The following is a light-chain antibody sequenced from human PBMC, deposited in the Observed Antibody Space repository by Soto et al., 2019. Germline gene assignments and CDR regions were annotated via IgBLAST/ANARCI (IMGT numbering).Light chain of an antibody. Sequence: DIQMTQSPSSLSASVGDRVTITCRASQTISNYVNWYQQELGEAPKLLIHAASSLQGGVPSRFSGSGSGTDFTLTISSLQPEDCATYYCQQTYKIPLTFGGGTKVEI. CDR1: QTISNY. CDR3: QQTYKIPLT. V-gene: IGKV1-39*01. CDR2: AAS. J-gene: IGKJ4*02.